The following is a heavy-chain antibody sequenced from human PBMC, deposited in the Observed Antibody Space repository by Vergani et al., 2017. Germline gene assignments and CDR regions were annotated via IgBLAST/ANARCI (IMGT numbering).Heavy chain of an antibody. CDR3: ARGHNWNDACDY. CDR2: IYSGGST. V-gene: IGHV3-66*01. CDR1: GFTVSSNY. J-gene: IGHJ4*02. Sequence: EVQLVESGGGLVQPGGSLRLSCAASGFTVSSNYMSWVRQAPGKGLEWVSVIYSGGSTYKADSVKGRFTISRDNTKNTLYLQMNSLRAEDTAVYYWARGHNWNDACDYWGQGTLVTVSS. D-gene: IGHD1-20*01.